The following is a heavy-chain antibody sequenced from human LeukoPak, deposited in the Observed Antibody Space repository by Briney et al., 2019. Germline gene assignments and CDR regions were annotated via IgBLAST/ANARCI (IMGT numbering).Heavy chain of an antibody. D-gene: IGHD2-2*02. V-gene: IGHV4-59*01. CDR3: ATVTAAIGQVDAFDI. Sequence: SETLSLTCTVSGGSISSYYWSWIRQPPGKGLEWIGYIYYSGSTNYNPSLKSRVTISVDTSKNQFSLKLSSVTAADTAVYYCATVTAAIGQVDAFDIWGQGTMVTVSS. CDR2: IYYSGST. J-gene: IGHJ3*02. CDR1: GGSISSYY.